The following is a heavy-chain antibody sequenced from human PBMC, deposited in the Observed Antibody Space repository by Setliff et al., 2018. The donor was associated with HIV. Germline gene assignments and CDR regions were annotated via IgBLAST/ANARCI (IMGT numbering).Heavy chain of an antibody. D-gene: IGHD1-1*01. Sequence: LRLSCATSGFTFSSYALHWVRQAPGKGLEWVSTISGSGSSTYYADSVKGRFTISRDNTKSSLFLQMNSLRAGDTALYYCATSNDWTFDIWGQGTMVTVSS. CDR3: ATSNDWTFDI. V-gene: IGHV3-48*03. CDR1: GFTFSSYA. CDR2: ISGSGSST. J-gene: IGHJ3*02.